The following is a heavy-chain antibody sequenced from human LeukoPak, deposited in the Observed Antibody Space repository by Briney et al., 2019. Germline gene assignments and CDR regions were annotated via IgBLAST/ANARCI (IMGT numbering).Heavy chain of an antibody. CDR3: ARDRGYGDYDWFDP. D-gene: IGHD4-17*01. CDR2: IYYSGST. J-gene: IGHJ5*02. V-gene: IGHV4-59*01. CDR1: GGSISSYY. Sequence: SETLSLTCTVSGGSISSYYWSWIRQPPGKGLERIGYIYYSGSTNYNPSLKSRVTISVGTSKNQFSLKLSPVTAADTAVYYCARDRGYGDYDWFDPWGQGTLVTVSS.